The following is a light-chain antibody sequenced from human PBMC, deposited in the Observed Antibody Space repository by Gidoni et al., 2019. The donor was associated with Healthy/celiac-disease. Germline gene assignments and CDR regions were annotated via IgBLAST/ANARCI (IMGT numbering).Light chain of an antibody. CDR2: DAS. J-gene: IGKJ5*01. Sequence: DIQMTQSPSSLSASVGDRVTITCQARQDISNYLNWYQQKPGKAPKLLIYDASNLEKGVPSRFSGSGSGTDFTFTISSLQPEDIATYYCQQYDNLPPFTFGQGTRLEIK. V-gene: IGKV1-33*01. CDR1: QDISNY. CDR3: QQYDNLPPFT.